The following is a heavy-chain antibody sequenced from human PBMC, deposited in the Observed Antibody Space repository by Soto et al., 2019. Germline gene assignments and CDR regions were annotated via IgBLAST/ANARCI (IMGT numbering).Heavy chain of an antibody. CDR3: ARSGGGYSNYNYYYYGMDV. J-gene: IGHJ6*02. Sequence: PGGSLRLSCAASGFTFSSYAMRWVRQAPGKGLEWVSAIGTAGDTYYPGSVKGRFTISRENAKNSLYLQMNSLRAGDTAVYYCARSGGGYSNYNYYYYGMDVWGQGTTVTVSS. D-gene: IGHD4-4*01. CDR2: IGTAGDT. CDR1: GFTFSSYA. V-gene: IGHV3-13*01.